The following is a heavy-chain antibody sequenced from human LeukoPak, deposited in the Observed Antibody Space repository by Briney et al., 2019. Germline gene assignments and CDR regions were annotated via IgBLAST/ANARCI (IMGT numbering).Heavy chain of an antibody. D-gene: IGHD3-3*01. CDR3: AKDYRPHDFWSGLVDY. CDR1: GFTFSNYG. J-gene: IGHJ4*02. CDR2: ISYDGSNK. Sequence: GGSLRLSCAASGFTFSNYGMHWVRQAPGKGLEWVTLISYDGSNKYYADSVKGRFTISRDNSKNTLYLQMNSLRAEDTAVYYCAKDYRPHDFWSGLVDYWGQGTLVTVSS. V-gene: IGHV3-30*18.